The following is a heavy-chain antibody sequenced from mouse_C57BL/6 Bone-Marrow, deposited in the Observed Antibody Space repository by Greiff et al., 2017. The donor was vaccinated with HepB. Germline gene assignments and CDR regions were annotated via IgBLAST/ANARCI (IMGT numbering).Heavy chain of an antibody. CDR3: ARPRLGY. J-gene: IGHJ2*01. CDR1: GYSFTGYY. Sequence: VQLKESGPELVKPGASVKISCKASGYSFTGYYMNWVKQSPEKSLEWIGEINPSTGGTTYNQKFKAKATLTVDKSSSTAYMQLKSLTSEDSAVYYCARPRLGYWGQGTTLTVSS. V-gene: IGHV1-42*01. CDR2: INPSTGGT.